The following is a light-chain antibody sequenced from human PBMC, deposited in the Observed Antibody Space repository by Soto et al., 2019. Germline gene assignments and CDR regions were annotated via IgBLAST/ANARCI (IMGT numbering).Light chain of an antibody. V-gene: IGKV3-11*01. Sequence: EIVLTQSPDTLSLSPGERATLSCRASQDVGTYLAWYQQKPGQAPRLLIYDASNRATGIPVRFSGSGSGTDFTLTISSLEPEDFATYYCQQAFSFPFTFGPGTKVDIK. CDR2: DAS. CDR3: QQAFSFPFT. CDR1: QDVGTY. J-gene: IGKJ3*01.